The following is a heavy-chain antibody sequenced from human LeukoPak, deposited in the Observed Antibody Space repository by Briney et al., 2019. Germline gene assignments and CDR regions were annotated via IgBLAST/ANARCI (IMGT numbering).Heavy chain of an antibody. CDR3: ARAHYLDY. CDR1: GGSITSHY. V-gene: IGHV4-59*08. CDR2: IFYSGST. Sequence: SETLSLTCTVSGGSITSHYWSWIRQPPGKGLEWIGFIFYSGSTNYNPSLKSRVTISVDTSKNQFSLKLSSVTAADTAVYYCARAHYLDYWGQGTLVTVSS. J-gene: IGHJ4*02.